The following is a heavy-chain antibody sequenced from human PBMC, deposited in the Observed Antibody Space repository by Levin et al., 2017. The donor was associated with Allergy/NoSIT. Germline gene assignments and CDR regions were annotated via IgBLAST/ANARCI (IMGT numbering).Heavy chain of an antibody. Sequence: ASETLSLVCTVSGGSISSGSYYWGWIRQPPGKGLEWIGNIYYTGSTYYNPSLKSRVTMSVDTSKNQFSLRLNSVTAADTAVYYCARLEHYGSGAFRYFDLWGRGTLVTVSS. J-gene: IGHJ2*01. CDR2: IYYTGST. CDR3: ARLEHYGSGAFRYFDL. CDR1: GGSISSGSYY. D-gene: IGHD3-10*01. V-gene: IGHV4-39*01.